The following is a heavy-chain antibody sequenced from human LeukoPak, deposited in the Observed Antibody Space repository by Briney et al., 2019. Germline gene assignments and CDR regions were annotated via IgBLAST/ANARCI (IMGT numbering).Heavy chain of an antibody. CDR1: GFTFSSYA. Sequence: GGSLRLSCAASGFTFSSYAMSWVRQAPGKGLEWVSAISGSGGSTYYADSVKGRFTISRDNSKNTLYLQMNSLRAEDTAVYYCAKGGGSGYYYRTFDYWGQGTLVTVSS. V-gene: IGHV3-23*01. CDR3: AKGGGSGYYYRTFDY. D-gene: IGHD3-22*01. J-gene: IGHJ4*02. CDR2: ISGSGGST.